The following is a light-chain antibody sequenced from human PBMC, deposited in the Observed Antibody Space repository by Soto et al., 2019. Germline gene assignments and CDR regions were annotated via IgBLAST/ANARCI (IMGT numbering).Light chain of an antibody. Sequence: INVSRSRSYLSASVGDRVTITFRASKTISKYLSWYRQKPGKAPQVLIYAASNLETGVPSRFSGSGSGTDFTLTISSLQPEDFATYYCQQHKSYPTTFGGGTKWIS. CDR2: AAS. V-gene: IGKV1-17*01. J-gene: IGKJ4*02. CDR3: QQHKSYPTT. CDR1: KTISKY.